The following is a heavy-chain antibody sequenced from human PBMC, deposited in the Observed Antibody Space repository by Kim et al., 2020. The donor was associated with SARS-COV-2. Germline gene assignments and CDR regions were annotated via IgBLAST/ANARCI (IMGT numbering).Heavy chain of an antibody. D-gene: IGHD3-22*01. Sequence: TNYNPSLKSRVTISVDTSKNQFSLKLSSVTAADTAVYYCARGRLKNWFEPWGQGTLVTVSS. CDR3: ARGRLKNWFEP. J-gene: IGHJ5*02. V-gene: IGHV4-34*01. CDR2: T.